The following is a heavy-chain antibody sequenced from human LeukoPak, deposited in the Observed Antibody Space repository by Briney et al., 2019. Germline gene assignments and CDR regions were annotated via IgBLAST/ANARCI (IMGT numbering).Heavy chain of an antibody. V-gene: IGHV1-24*01. J-gene: IGHJ4*02. CDR1: GNTLRELP. D-gene: IGHD3-3*01. Sequence: GASVKVSCKLSGNTLRELPIQWVRQAGGKGLEWMACFDPENAEIVYAQKFQGRVTMTEDTSTNTAYMELTSLTSDDTALYYCATRGSDFWSGFDYWGQGTQVTVSS. CDR2: FDPENAEI. CDR3: ATRGSDFWSGFDY.